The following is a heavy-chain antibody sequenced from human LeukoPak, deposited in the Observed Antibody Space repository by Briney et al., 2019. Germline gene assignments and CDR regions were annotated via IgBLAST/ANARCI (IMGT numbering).Heavy chain of an antibody. CDR1: GGSISSYY. V-gene: IGHV4-59*01. CDR2: IYYSGST. CDR3: ARVTYSSGWYSWGY. D-gene: IGHD6-19*01. J-gene: IGHJ4*02. Sequence: PSETLSLTCTVSGGSISSYYWSWIRQPPGKGLEWIGYIYYSGSTNYNPSLKSRVTISVDTSKNQFSLKLSSVTAADTAVYYCARVTYSSGWYSWGYWGQGTLVTVSS.